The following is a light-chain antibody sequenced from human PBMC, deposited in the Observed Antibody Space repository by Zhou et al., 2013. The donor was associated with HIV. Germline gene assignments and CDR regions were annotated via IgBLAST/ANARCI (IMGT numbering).Light chain of an antibody. CDR2: WAS. CDR1: QSVSSNSNNKNY. J-gene: IGKJ3*01. Sequence: DIVMTQSPDSLAVSLGERATINCKSSQSVSSNSNNKNYLGWYQQKPGQSPKLLIYWASTRESGVPDRFSGSGSGTDFTLTISSLQAEDVASLFCLQXHTTPFTFGLGP. CDR3: LQXHTTPFT. V-gene: IGKV4-1*01.